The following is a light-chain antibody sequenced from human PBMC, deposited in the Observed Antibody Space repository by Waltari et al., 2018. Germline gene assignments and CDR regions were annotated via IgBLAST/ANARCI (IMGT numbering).Light chain of an antibody. CDR1: QSISTS. V-gene: IGKV1-39*01. CDR3: QQSYITAYT. Sequence: IEMTQSPSSLSASVGDRVTITCRASQSISTSLNWYQQIPGKAPKLLIYLASTLRSGVPSRFSGSGSGTDFSLTISSLQPEDFATYYCQQSYITAYTFGQGTKVEIQ. CDR2: LAS. J-gene: IGKJ2*01.